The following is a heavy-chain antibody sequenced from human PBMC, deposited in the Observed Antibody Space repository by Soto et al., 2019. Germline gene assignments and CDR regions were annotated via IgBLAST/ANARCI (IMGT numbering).Heavy chain of an antibody. CDR1: GGSISSSNW. CDR3: ARAMGWIRLSFYGMDV. V-gene: IGHV4-4*02. CDR2: IYHSGST. Sequence: SETLSLTCAVSGGSISSSNWWSWVRQPPGKGLEWIGEIYHSGSTNYNPSLKSRVTISVDKSKNQFSLKLSSVTAADTAVYYCARAMGWIRLSFYGMDVWGQGTTVTVSS. J-gene: IGHJ6*02. D-gene: IGHD5-18*01.